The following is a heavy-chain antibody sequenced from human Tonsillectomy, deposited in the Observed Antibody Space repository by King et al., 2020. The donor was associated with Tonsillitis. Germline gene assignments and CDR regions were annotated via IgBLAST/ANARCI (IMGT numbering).Heavy chain of an antibody. CDR3: ARSDSSGGYADGFDI. CDR1: GYTFTNYG. V-gene: IGHV1-18*01. J-gene: IGHJ3*02. D-gene: IGHD6-19*01. CDR2: ISVYNLNT. Sequence: VQLVESGAEVKKPGASVKVSCTASGYTFTNYGISWVRQAPGQGLEWMGWISVYNLNTNYAQKFQGRVTMTTDTSTSTAYMELRSLRSDDTAVYYCARSDSSGGYADGFDIWGQGTMVSVSS.